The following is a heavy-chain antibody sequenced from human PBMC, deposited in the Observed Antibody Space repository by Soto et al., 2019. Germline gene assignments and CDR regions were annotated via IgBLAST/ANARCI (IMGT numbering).Heavy chain of an antibody. J-gene: IGHJ1*01. CDR2: ISGSGGST. D-gene: IGHD2-15*01. CDR1: GFTFSSYA. Sequence: GSLRLSCAASGFTFSSYAMSWVRQAPGKGLEWVSAISGSGGSTYYADSVKGRFTISRDNSKNTLYLQMNSLRAEDTAVYYCAKEALGYCSGGSCYEGYFQHWGQGTLVTVYS. CDR3: AKEALGYCSGGSCYEGYFQH. V-gene: IGHV3-23*01.